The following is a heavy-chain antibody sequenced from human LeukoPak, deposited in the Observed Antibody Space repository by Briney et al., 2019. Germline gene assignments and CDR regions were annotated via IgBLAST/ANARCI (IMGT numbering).Heavy chain of an antibody. D-gene: IGHD3-10*01. Sequence: SETLSLTCAVSGGSISSSNWWSWVRQPPGKGLEWIGEIYHSGSTNYNPSLKSRVTISVDKSKNQFSLQLNSVTPEDTAVYYCARDYYGSGSYFYYYYYMDVWGKGTTVTVSS. V-gene: IGHV4-4*02. CDR3: ARDYYGSGSYFYYYYYMDV. CDR2: IYHSGST. J-gene: IGHJ6*03. CDR1: GGSISSSNW.